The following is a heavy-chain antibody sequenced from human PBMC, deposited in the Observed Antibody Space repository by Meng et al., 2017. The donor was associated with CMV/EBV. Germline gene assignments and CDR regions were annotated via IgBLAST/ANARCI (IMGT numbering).Heavy chain of an antibody. CDR1: GGSISSGDYY. Sequence: QVQRQGSGPGLVKPSQTLPLTCTFSGGSISSGDYYWSWIRQPPGKGLEWIGYIYYSGSTYYNPSLKSRVTISVDTSKNQFSLKLSSVTAADTAVYYCARAAPDYYDSSGPPDYWGQGTLVTVSS. V-gene: IGHV4-30-4*08. CDR3: ARAAPDYYDSSGPPDY. D-gene: IGHD3-22*01. CDR2: IYYSGST. J-gene: IGHJ4*02.